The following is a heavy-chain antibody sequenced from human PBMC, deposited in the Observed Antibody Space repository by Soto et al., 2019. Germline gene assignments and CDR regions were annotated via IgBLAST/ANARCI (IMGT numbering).Heavy chain of an antibody. J-gene: IGHJ6*02. CDR2: ISGSGGST. V-gene: IGHV3-23*01. Sequence: PGGSLRLSCAASGFTFSSYAMSWVRQAPGKGLEWVSAISGSGGSTYYADSVKGRFTISRDNSKNTLYLQMNSLRAEDTAVYYCAKPPYSKYYYYYGMDVWGQGTTVTVSS. D-gene: IGHD4-4*01. CDR1: GFTFSSYA. CDR3: AKPPYSKYYYYYGMDV.